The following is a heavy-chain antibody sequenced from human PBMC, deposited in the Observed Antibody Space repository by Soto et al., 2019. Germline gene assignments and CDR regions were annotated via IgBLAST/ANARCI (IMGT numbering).Heavy chain of an antibody. CDR3: ARGTMTAVSKTDS. CDR2: ISNTGSTI. CDR1: GFTFTTYS. V-gene: IGHV3-48*01. J-gene: IGHJ4*02. Sequence: EVQLVESGGGLVQPGGSLRLSCAASGFTFTTYSMNWVRLAPGKGLEWLSYISNTGSTIYYADSVKGRFTISRDNAKISLYLQMSGLRVEDTAVYYCARGTMTAVSKTDSWGQGALVTVSS. D-gene: IGHD4-17*01.